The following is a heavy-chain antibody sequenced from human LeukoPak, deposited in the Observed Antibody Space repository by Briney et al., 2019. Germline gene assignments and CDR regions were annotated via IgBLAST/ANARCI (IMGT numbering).Heavy chain of an antibody. V-gene: IGHV3-21*01. Sequence: PGGALRLSCAASGFTFSSYSMNWVRQAPGKGLEWVSSISSSSSYIYYAGSVKGRFTISRDNAKNSLYLQMNSLRAEDTAVYYCARVITIVDDFWSGYRSDPLDYWGQGTLVTVSS. D-gene: IGHD3-3*01. J-gene: IGHJ4*02. CDR3: ARVITIVDDFWSGYRSDPLDY. CDR2: ISSSSSYI. CDR1: GFTFSSYS.